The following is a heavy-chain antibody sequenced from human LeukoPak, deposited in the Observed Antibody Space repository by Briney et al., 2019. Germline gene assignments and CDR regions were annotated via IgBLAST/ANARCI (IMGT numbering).Heavy chain of an antibody. J-gene: IGHJ4*02. D-gene: IGHD3-16*01. CDR1: GGSISSYY. V-gene: IGHV4-59*01. CDR3: ASQRGPYRTSVFDY. Sequence: SETLSLTCTVSGGSISSYYWSWIRQPPGKGLEWSGYIYYSGSTNYNPSLKGRVTISVDTSKNQFSLKLSSVTAADTAVYYCASQRGPYRTSVFDYWGQGTLVTVSS. CDR2: IYYSGST.